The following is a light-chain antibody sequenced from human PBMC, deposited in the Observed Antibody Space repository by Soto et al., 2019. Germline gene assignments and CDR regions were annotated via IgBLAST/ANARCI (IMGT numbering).Light chain of an antibody. CDR1: SSDVGSYNL. CDR2: EVS. J-gene: IGLJ2*01. V-gene: IGLV2-23*02. Sequence: QPASVSGSPGQSITISCTGTSSDVGSYNLVSWYQQHPGKAPKLMIYEVSKRPSGVSNRFSGSKSGNTASLTISGLQAEDEADYYCCSYAGSSIVVFGGGTKVTVL. CDR3: CSYAGSSIVV.